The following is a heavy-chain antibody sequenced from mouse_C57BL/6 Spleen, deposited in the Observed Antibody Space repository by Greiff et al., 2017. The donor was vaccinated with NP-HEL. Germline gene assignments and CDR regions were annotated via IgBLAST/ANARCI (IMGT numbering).Heavy chain of an antibody. V-gene: IGHV1-52*01. CDR1: GYTFTSYW. CDR2: IDPSDSET. D-gene: IGHD2-2*01. CDR3: ARASMVTTYYYAMDY. J-gene: IGHJ4*01. Sequence: QVQLQQPGAELVRPGSSVKLSCKASGYTFTSYWMHWVKQRPIQGLEWIGNIDPSDSETHYNQKFKDKATLTVDKSSSTAYMQLSSLTSEDSAVYYCARASMVTTYYYAMDYWGQGTSVTVSS.